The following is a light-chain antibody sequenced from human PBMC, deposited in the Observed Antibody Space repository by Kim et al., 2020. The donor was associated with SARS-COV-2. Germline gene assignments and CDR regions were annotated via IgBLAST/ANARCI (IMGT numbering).Light chain of an antibody. CDR2: YDS. J-gene: IGLJ2*01. Sequence: APGKTARMTCGGNNIGSKSVHWYQQKPGQAPVLVIYYDSDRPSGIPERFSGSNSGNTATLTISRVEAGDEADYYCQVWDSSSAGVVFGGGTQLTVL. CDR1: NIGSKS. CDR3: QVWDSSSAGVV. V-gene: IGLV3-21*04.